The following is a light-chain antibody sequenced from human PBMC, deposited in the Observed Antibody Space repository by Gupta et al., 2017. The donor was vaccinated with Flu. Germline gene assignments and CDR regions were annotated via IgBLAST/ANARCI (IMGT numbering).Light chain of an antibody. V-gene: IGKV3-11*01. CDR1: QSVSTY. Sequence: SPATLSLSPGERATLSGRASQSVSTYLAWYQQKPGQAPRLLIYDASNRATGIPARFSGSGSGTDFTLTISSLEPEDFAVYYCQQRSNWLTFGGGTKVEIK. J-gene: IGKJ4*01. CDR3: QQRSNWLT. CDR2: DAS.